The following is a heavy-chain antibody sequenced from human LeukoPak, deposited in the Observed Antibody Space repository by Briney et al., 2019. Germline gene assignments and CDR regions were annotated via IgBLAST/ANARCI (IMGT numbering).Heavy chain of an antibody. J-gene: IGHJ3*02. Sequence: WGSLRLSCAASGFTFSSYEMNWVRQAPGKGLEWVSSISSSSSYIYYADSVKGRFTISRDNAKNLLYLQMNSLRAEDTAVYYCARGPDSGSYGAFDIWGQGTMVTVSS. V-gene: IGHV3-21*01. CDR2: ISSSSSYI. CDR3: ARGPDSGSYGAFDI. D-gene: IGHD1-26*01. CDR1: GFTFSSYE.